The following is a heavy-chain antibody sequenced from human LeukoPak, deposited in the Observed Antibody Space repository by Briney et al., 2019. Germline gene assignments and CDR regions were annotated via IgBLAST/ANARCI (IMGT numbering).Heavy chain of an antibody. D-gene: IGHD3-3*01. Sequence: GGSLRLSCAASGFTFSRYWMSWVRQAPGKGLEWVANIKQDGSEKYYVDSVKGRFTISRDNAKNSLYLHMNSLRAEDTAVYYCARGSRITIFGVPRPQSYYYYMDVWGKGTTVTVSS. CDR2: IKQDGSEK. V-gene: IGHV3-7*01. CDR1: GFTFSRYW. CDR3: ARGSRITIFGVPRPQSYYYYMDV. J-gene: IGHJ6*03.